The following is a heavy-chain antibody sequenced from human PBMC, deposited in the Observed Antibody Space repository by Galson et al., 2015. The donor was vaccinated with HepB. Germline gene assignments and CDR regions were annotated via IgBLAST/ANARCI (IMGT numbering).Heavy chain of an antibody. J-gene: IGHJ6*02. CDR2: ISYDGSNK. CDR1: GFTFSNFA. CDR3: ARASMVRGVITSYYYYYGMDV. D-gene: IGHD3-10*01. V-gene: IGHV3-30*04. Sequence: SLRLSCAASGFTFSNFAIHWVRQAPGKGLEWVAVISYDGSNKYYADSVRGRFTISRDNSKNTLYLQMNSLRGEDTAVYYCARASMVRGVITSYYYYYGMDVGGQGTTVTVSS.